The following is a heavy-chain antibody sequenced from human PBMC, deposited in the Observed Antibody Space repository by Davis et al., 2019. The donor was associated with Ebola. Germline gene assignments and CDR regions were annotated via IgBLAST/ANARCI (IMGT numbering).Heavy chain of an antibody. V-gene: IGHV3-49*04. CDR1: GFTFGDYA. Sequence: PGGSLRLSCTASGFTFGDYAMSWVRQAPGKGLEWVGFIRSKAYGGTTEYAASVKGRFTISRDDSKSIAYLQMNSLKTEDTAVYYCTSRYSSTNDYWGQGTLVTVSS. CDR2: IRSKAYGGTT. CDR3: TSRYSSTNDY. D-gene: IGHD6-13*01. J-gene: IGHJ4*02.